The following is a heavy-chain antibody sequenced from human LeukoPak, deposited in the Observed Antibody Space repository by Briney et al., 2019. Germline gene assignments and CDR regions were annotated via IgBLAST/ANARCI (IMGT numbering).Heavy chain of an antibody. CDR1: GGSISNYY. J-gene: IGHJ3*01. CDR2: IDYTGNT. V-gene: IGHV4-59*08. Sequence: PSVTVSLTCTVSGGSISNYYWTWMRQPPGKELEWIGNIDYTGNTNYNPSLKSRVSISVDTSRNQFSLTLTSVTAADTAVYYCVTSIGPYGSKNGFDVWGPGTM. D-gene: IGHD6-19*01. CDR3: VTSIGPYGSKNGFDV.